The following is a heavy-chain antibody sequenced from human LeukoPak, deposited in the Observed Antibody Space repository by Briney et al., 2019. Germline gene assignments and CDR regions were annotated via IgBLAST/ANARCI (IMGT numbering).Heavy chain of an antibody. V-gene: IGHV3-23*01. CDR1: GFTFQKYG. J-gene: IGHJ5*01. CDR3: AKQYIVTTWYWFGS. CDR2: ISPGGEET. Sequence: GGSLRLSCAASGFTFQKYGMNWVRQAPGKGLEWVSSISPGGEETYYADSVEGRFTISRDNSKNTLSLQMNSLRAEDTAVYYCAKQYIVTTWYWFGSWGQGTLVTVSS. D-gene: IGHD4-17*01.